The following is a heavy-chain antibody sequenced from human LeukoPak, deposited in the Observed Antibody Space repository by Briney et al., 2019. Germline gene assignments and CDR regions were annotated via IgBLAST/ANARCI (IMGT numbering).Heavy chain of an antibody. J-gene: IGHJ6*04. CDR2: ISGSDGNV. CDR3: AKDLVRRLGELSLYYYYGMDV. D-gene: IGHD3-16*01. V-gene: IGHV3-23*01. CDR1: GFTFSNYA. Sequence: GGSLRLSCAASGFTFSNYAMIWVRQAPGKGLEWVSGISGSDGNVYYADSVKGRFTISRDNSKNTLYLRMNNLRAEDTAEYYCAKDLVRRLGELSLYYYYGMDVWGKGTTVTVSS.